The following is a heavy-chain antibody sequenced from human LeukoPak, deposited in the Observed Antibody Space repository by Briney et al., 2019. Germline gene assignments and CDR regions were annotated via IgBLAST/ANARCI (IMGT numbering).Heavy chain of an antibody. Sequence: GGSLRLSCAASGFTVSSNYMSWVRQAPGKGLEWLSVIYSGGSTYYADSVKGRFTISRDNSKNTLYLQMNSLRAEDTAVYYCAKDARYCTNGVCYTHRFDYWGQGTLVTVSS. V-gene: IGHV3-53*05. J-gene: IGHJ4*02. CDR3: AKDARYCTNGVCYTHRFDY. CDR1: GFTVSSNY. D-gene: IGHD2-8*01. CDR2: IYSGGST.